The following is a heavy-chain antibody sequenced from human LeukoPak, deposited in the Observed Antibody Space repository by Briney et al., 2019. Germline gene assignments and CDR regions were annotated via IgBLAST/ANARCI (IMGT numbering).Heavy chain of an antibody. J-gene: IGHJ6*02. CDR1: GYSFTNYW. D-gene: IGHD2-2*01. V-gene: IGHV5-51*01. CDR3: ARGQIVVPAVMEYGMDV. Sequence: GESLKISCKGSGYSFTNYWIGWVRQMPGKGLECMGIIYPGDSDTRYSPSFQGQVIISADKSISTAYLQWSSLKASDTAMYYCARGQIVVPAVMEYGMDVWGQGTTVTVSS. CDR2: IYPGDSDT.